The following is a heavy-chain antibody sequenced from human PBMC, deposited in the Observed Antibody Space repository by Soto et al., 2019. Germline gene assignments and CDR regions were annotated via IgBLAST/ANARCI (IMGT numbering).Heavy chain of an antibody. CDR1: GFTFDDFA. D-gene: IGHD3-16*02. V-gene: IGHV3-9*01. J-gene: IGHJ4*02. CDR3: AKDISLGELSAPDH. CDR2: MSWNRGSI. Sequence: TGGSLRLSCVASGFTFDDFAMHWVRQAPGKGLEWVSGMSWNRGSIVYADSVKGRFTISRDSAKNSLYLQMNSLRPEDTALYYCAKDISLGELSAPDHWGQGTLVTVSS.